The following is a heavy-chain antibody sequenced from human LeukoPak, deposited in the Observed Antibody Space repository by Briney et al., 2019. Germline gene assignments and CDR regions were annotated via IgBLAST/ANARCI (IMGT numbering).Heavy chain of an antibody. D-gene: IGHD6-19*01. CDR2: INPNSGGT. CDR3: ARDVAVGISY. J-gene: IGHJ4*02. CDR1: GYTFTGYY. V-gene: IGHV1-2*02. Sequence: ASVNVSCKASGYTFTGYYMHWVRQAPGQGLEWMGWINPNSGGTNYAQKFQGRVTMTRDTSISTAYMELSRLRSDDTAVYYCARDVAVGISYWGQGTLVTVSS.